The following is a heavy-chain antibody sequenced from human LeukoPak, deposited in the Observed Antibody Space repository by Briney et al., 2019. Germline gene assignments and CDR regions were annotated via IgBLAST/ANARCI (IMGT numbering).Heavy chain of an antibody. CDR1: GGTFSSYA. CDR2: IIPIFGTA. Sequence: SVKVSCKASGGTFSSYAISWVRQAPGQGLGWMGGIIPIFGTANYAQKFQGRVTITADKSTSTAYMELSSLRSEDTAVYYCAGSDIVATGGVDYWGQGTLVTVSS. J-gene: IGHJ4*02. D-gene: IGHD5-12*01. V-gene: IGHV1-69*06. CDR3: AGSDIVATGGVDY.